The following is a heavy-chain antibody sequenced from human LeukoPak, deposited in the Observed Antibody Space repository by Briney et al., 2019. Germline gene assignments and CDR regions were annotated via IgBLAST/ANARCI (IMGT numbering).Heavy chain of an antibody. CDR3: ARLTDFTGKEYYFFDL. CDR2: KYRSGTT. Sequence: SETLSLTCTMSGDSISNSMLWSWVRQPPGKGLEWVGEKYRSGTTNYNPYLKSRVTISTDNSKNQVSLELNSVTAADTAVYFCARLTDFTGKEYYFFDLWGRGTLVTVSS. D-gene: IGHD2/OR15-2a*01. CDR1: GDSISNSML. V-gene: IGHV4-4*02. J-gene: IGHJ2*01.